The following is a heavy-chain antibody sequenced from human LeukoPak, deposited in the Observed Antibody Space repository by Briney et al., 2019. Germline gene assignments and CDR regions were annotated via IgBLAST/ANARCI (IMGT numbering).Heavy chain of an antibody. CDR1: GFTFSSYW. V-gene: IGHV3-53*01. CDR2: IYAGDST. CDR3: ARSYTHYDFWSGYTYQNYFDP. D-gene: IGHD3-3*01. J-gene: IGHJ5*02. Sequence: GGSLRLSCAASGFTFSSYWMSWVRQAPGKGLEWVSVIYAGDSTYYADSVKGRFIISRDNSKNTVYLQMDSLRAEDTAVYYCARSYTHYDFWSGYTYQNYFDPWGQGTLVTVSS.